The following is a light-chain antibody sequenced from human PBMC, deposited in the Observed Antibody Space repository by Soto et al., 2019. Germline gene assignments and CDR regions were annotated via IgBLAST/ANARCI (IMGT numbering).Light chain of an antibody. Sequence: IVMTQSPYSLAVSLVERATINCKSSQNVLYSSNNKNQLAWYQQKPGQPPKLLIYWASTRESGVPDRFSGSGSGTDFILTISSLQAEDVAVYYCQQYYSPPLTFGGGTKVDIK. CDR1: QNVLYSSNNKNQ. CDR2: WAS. CDR3: QQYYSPPLT. V-gene: IGKV4-1*01. J-gene: IGKJ4*01.